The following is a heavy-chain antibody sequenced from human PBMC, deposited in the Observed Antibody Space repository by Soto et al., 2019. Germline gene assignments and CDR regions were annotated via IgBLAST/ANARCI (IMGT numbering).Heavy chain of an antibody. CDR2: IDYSVST. Sequence: QVQLQESCPGLVKTSQTLSLTCTVSGDSISNSDYYWKWIRQSPGKGLEWIASIDYSVSTYYTPSLKSLVVISADTSKNLFSLKLRSVTAADTALYFSARDGPYYYGFYGWGQGTTVTVSS. J-gene: IGHJ6*02. CDR3: ARDGPYYYGFYG. V-gene: IGHV4-30-4*01. CDR1: GDSISNSDYY.